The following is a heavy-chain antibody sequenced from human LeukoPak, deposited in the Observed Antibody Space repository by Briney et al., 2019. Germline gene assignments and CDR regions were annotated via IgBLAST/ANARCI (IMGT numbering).Heavy chain of an antibody. CDR2: ISSSSSYM. J-gene: IGHJ5*02. CDR3: ARMPRYCSSTSCYWGSEYSWFDP. D-gene: IGHD2-2*01. V-gene: IGHV3-21*01. Sequence: GGSLRLSCAASGFTFSSYSMNWVRQAPGKGLEWVSSISSSSSYMYYADSVKGRFTISRDNAKNSLYLQMNSLRAEDTAVYYCARMPRYCSSTSCYWGSEYSWFDPWGQGTLVTVSS. CDR1: GFTFSSYS.